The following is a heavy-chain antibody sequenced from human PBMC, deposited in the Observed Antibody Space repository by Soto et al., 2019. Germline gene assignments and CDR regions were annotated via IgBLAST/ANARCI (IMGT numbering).Heavy chain of an antibody. CDR1: LFTFSSYA. CDR3: ARSELGYWTNGVCPYVASFDI. V-gene: IGHV1-69*13. CDR2: IIPIFGTA. Sequence: GASVKVSCKASLFTFSSYAISWVRQAPRQGLEWMGGIIPIFGTANYAQKFQGRVTITADESTSTAYMELSSLRSEDTAVYYCARSELGYWTNGVCPYVASFDIWGQGTMVTV. J-gene: IGHJ3*02. D-gene: IGHD2-8*01.